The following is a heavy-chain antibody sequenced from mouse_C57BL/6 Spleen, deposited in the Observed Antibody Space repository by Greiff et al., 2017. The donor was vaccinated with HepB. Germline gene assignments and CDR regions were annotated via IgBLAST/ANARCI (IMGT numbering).Heavy chain of an antibody. J-gene: IGHJ2*01. D-gene: IGHD1-1*01. CDR2: IDPEDGDT. CDR3: TTGVITTVVAPDY. CDR1: GFNIKDYY. V-gene: IGHV14-1*01. Sequence: EVQLQQSGAELVRPGASVKLSCTASGFNIKDYYMHWVKQRPEQGLEWIGRIDPEDGDTEYAPKFQGKATMTADTSSNTAYLQLSSLTSEDTAVYYCTTGVITTVVAPDYWGQGTTLTVSS.